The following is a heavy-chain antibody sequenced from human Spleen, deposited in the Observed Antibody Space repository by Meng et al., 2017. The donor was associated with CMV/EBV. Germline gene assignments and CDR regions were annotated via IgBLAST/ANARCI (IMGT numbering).Heavy chain of an antibody. J-gene: IGHJ4*02. V-gene: IGHV2-5*02. CDR1: GLSLSTNGVG. CDR2: IYWDDDK. D-gene: IGHD5-12*01. Sequence: QITLKESGPTLVKPTQTLTLTCTFSGLSLSTNGVGVGWIRQPPGKALEWLALIYWDDDKRYSPSLKSRLTITKDTSKNQVVLTMTNMDPVDTAIYYCAQWMKGVMDDWGQGTLVTVSS. CDR3: AQWMKGVMDD.